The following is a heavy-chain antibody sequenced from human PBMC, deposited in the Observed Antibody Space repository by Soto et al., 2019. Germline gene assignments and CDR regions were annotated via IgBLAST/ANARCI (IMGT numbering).Heavy chain of an antibody. CDR3: ARDPTRYGSGGSCYYYYYYGMDV. D-gene: IGHD2-15*01. CDR2: ISYDGSNK. Sequence: QVQLVESGGGVVQPGRSLRLSCAASGFTFSSYAMHWVRQAPGKGLEWVAVISYDGSNKYYADSVKGRFTISRDNSKNTLYLQMNSLRAEDTAVYYCARDPTRYGSGGSCYYYYYYGMDVW. J-gene: IGHJ6*01. V-gene: IGHV3-30-3*01. CDR1: GFTFSSYA.